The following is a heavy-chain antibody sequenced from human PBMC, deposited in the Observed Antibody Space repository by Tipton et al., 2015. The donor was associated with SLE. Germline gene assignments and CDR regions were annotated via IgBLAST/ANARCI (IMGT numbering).Heavy chain of an antibody. J-gene: IGHJ6*03. CDR1: GGTFSSYA. V-gene: IGHV1-69*15. D-gene: IGHD6-19*01. CDR2: IIPIFGTA. CDR3: ARDGYSSGWYDYYYMDV. Sequence: QLVQSGAEVKKPGSSVKVSCKASGGTFSSYAISWVRQAPGQGLEWMGRIIPIFGTANYAQKFQGRVTITADESTSTAYMELSRLRSEDTAVYYCARDGYSSGWYDYYYMDVWGKGTTVTVSS.